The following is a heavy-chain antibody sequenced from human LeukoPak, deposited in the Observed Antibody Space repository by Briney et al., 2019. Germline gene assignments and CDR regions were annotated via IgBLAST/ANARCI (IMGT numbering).Heavy chain of an antibody. Sequence: GGSLRLSCAASGFTVSSNYMSWVRQAPGKGLEWVSVIYSGGSTYYADSVKGRFTISRDNSENTLYLQMNSLRAEDTAVYYCARAPGDYDSSGYYYSRYYYYGMDVWGQGTTVTVSS. J-gene: IGHJ6*02. CDR3: ARAPGDYDSSGYYYSRYYYYGMDV. V-gene: IGHV3-53*01. D-gene: IGHD3-22*01. CDR1: GFTVSSNY. CDR2: IYSGGST.